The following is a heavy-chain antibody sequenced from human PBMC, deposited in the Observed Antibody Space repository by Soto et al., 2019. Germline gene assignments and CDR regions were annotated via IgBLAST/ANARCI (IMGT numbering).Heavy chain of an antibody. Sequence: GGSLRLSCAASGFIFSDYSMNWVRQAPGKGLEWVSSISSTSSYIYYADSLKGRFTISRDNAKNSLYLQMNSLRVEDAAVYYCARGYYDRSGYFFEYWGQGTLVTVSS. CDR1: GFIFSDYS. D-gene: IGHD3-22*01. CDR2: ISSTSSYI. J-gene: IGHJ4*02. V-gene: IGHV3-21*01. CDR3: ARGYYDRSGYFFEY.